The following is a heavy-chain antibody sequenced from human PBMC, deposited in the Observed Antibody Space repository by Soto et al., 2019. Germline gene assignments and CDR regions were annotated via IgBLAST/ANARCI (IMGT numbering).Heavy chain of an antibody. V-gene: IGHV4-31*03. CDR1: GGSISSGGYY. CDR3: ARGTTSLAF. Sequence: QVQLQEAGPGLVKPSQTLSLTCTVSGGSISSGGYYWNWIRQHPGKGLEWIGYINNSGSTFYNPSRKGRGTISVGTSSNQFSLKVTSVTAADTAVYYCARGTTSLAFWGQGLLVTVSS. D-gene: IGHD3-10*01. CDR2: INNSGST. J-gene: IGHJ4*02.